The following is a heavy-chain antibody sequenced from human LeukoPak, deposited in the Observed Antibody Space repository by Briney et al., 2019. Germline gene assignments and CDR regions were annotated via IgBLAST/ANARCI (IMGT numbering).Heavy chain of an antibody. J-gene: IGHJ5*02. CDR3: ARGQLKRLERRAGGNWFDP. D-gene: IGHD1-1*01. V-gene: IGHV3-30*01. CDR2: ISYDGSNK. Sequence: PGGSLRLSCAASGFTFSSYAMHWVCQAPGKGLEWAAVISYDGSNKYYADSVKGRFTISRDNSKNTLYLQMNSLRAEDTAVYYCARGQLKRLERRAGGNWFDPWGQGTLVTVSS. CDR1: GFTFSSYA.